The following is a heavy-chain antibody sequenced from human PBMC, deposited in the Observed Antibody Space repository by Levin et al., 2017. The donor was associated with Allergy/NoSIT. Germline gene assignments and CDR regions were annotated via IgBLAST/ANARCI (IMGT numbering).Heavy chain of an antibody. V-gene: IGHV3-48*01. Sequence: GGSLRLSCAVSGFSFSAYSMNWVRQAPGKGLEWLAYVDGHGTRIFYADSAKGRFTISRDNAQNSLYLQMNSLRAEASGSYYCVRDLEGYGGVIRFDFWGQGTLVSVSS. D-gene: IGHD3-16*01. J-gene: IGHJ4*02. CDR1: GFSFSAYS. CDR2: VDGHGTRI. CDR3: VRDLEGYGGVIRFDF.